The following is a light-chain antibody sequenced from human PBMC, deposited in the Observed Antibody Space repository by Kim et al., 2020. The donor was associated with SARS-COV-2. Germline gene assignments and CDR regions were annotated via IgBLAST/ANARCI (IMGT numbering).Light chain of an antibody. J-gene: IGKJ1*01. Sequence: ASVGDRVTITCRASQSISSWLAWYQQKPGKAPKLLIYDASSLESGVPSRFSGSGSGTEFTLTISSLQPDDFATYYCQQYNRYSGTFGQGTKVDIK. CDR2: DAS. CDR3: QQYNRYSGT. CDR1: QSISSW. V-gene: IGKV1-5*01.